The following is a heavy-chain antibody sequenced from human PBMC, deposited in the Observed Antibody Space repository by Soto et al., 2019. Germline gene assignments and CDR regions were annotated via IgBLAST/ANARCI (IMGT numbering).Heavy chain of an antibody. Sequence: ASVKVSCKASGYTFMSYGISWVRQAPGQGLECLGWINISKGSTNYAQDLQGRVTMTTDTSTGTAYMELRSLRSGDTAIYYCARERGNYAYFDQWGQGTLVTVSS. V-gene: IGHV1-18*01. J-gene: IGHJ4*02. CDR3: ARERGNYAYFDQ. CDR2: INISKGST. CDR1: GYTFMSYG. D-gene: IGHD1-26*01.